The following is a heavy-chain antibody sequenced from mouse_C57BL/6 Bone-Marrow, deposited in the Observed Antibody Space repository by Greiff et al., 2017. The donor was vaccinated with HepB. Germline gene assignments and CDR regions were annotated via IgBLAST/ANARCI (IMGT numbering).Heavy chain of an antibody. J-gene: IGHJ3*01. CDR3: ARWGIYYDYDGTY. D-gene: IGHD2-4*01. CDR1: GYTFTSYW. Sequence: QVQLKQPGTELVKPGASVKLSCKASGYTFTSYWMHWVKQRPGQGLEWIGNINPSNGGTNYNEKFKSKATLAVDKSYSTAYMQLSSLTSEDTAVYYCARWGIYYDYDGTYWGQGTLVTVSA. V-gene: IGHV1-53*01. CDR2: INPSNGGT.